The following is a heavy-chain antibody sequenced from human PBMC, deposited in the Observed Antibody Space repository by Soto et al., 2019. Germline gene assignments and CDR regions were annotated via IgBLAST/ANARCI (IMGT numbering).Heavy chain of an antibody. CDR2: MNPNSGNT. D-gene: IGHD1-26*01. CDR1: GYTFTSYD. J-gene: IGHJ4*02. CDR3: ARVKVDYFDY. V-gene: IGHV1-8*01. Sequence: QVQLVQSGAEVKKPGASVKVSCKASGYTFTSYDINWVRQAPGQGLEWMGWMNPNSGNTGHAQKFQGRVTMTRNTSRSTAYMELSSLRSEDTVVYYGARVKVDYFDYWGQGTLVTVSS.